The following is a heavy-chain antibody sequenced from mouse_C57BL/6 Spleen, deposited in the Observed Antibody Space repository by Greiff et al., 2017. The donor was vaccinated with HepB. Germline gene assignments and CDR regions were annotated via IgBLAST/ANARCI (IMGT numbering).Heavy chain of an antibody. CDR2: ISYDGSN. CDR1: GYSITSGYY. V-gene: IGHV3-6*01. Sequence: DVKLQESGPGLVKPSQSLSLTCSVTGYSITSGYYWNWIRQFPGNKLEWMGYISYDGSNNYNPSLKNRISITRDTSKNQFFLKLNSVTTEDTATYYCANYYGYDERAYFDYWGQGTTLTVSS. J-gene: IGHJ2*01. CDR3: ANYYGYDERAYFDY. D-gene: IGHD2-2*01.